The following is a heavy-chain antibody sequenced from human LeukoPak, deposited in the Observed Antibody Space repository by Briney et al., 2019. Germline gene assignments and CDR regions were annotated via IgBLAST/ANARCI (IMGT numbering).Heavy chain of an antibody. Sequence: ASVKVSCKVSGYTLTELSMHWVRQAPGQGLEWMGGFDPEDGETIYAQKFQGRVTMTEDTSTDTAYMELSSLRSEDTAVYYCATCSSGYGRFDYWGQGTLVTVSS. D-gene: IGHD3-22*01. CDR1: GYTLTELS. V-gene: IGHV1-24*01. CDR3: ATCSSGYGRFDY. J-gene: IGHJ4*02. CDR2: FDPEDGET.